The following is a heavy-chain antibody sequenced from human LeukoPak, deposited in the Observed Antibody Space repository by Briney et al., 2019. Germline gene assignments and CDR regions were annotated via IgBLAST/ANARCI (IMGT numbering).Heavy chain of an antibody. Sequence: GGSLRLSCAASGFTFGSYWMSWVRQAPGKGLEWVANIKQDGSEKYYVDSVKGRFTNSRDNAKNSLYLQINSLRAEDTAVYYCARDSRYSYGNFDYWGQGTLVTVSS. CDR1: GFTFGSYW. J-gene: IGHJ4*02. CDR2: IKQDGSEK. D-gene: IGHD5-18*01. V-gene: IGHV3-7*03. CDR3: ARDSRYSYGNFDY.